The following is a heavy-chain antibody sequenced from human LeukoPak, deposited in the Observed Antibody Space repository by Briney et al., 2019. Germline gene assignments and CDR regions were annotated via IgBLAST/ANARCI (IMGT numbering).Heavy chain of an antibody. D-gene: IGHD1-26*01. Sequence: GGSLGLSCTASGFTFGDYAMSWFRQAPGKGLEWVGFIRSKAYGGTTEFAASVKGRFTISRDDSKSIAYLQVNSLKTEDTAVYYCTRTIWGVGATNYFDYWGQGTLVTVSS. CDR1: GFTFGDYA. V-gene: IGHV3-49*03. J-gene: IGHJ4*02. CDR3: TRTIWGVGATNYFDY. CDR2: IRSKAYGGTT.